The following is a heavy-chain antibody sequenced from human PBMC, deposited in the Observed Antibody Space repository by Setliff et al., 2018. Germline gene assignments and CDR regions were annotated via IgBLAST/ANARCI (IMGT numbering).Heavy chain of an antibody. CDR1: GYTFTNYY. CDR3: ARGRSPDCSTAGCRYGDYVY. CDR2: INPRAGTT. D-gene: IGHD2-2*01. Sequence: ASVKVSCKASGYTFTNYYINWVRQAPGQGLEWMGIINPRAGTTSYAQKLQGRVTMTRDTSTNTVYMELSSLRSEDTAVYCCARGRSPDCSTAGCRYGDYVYWGQGTQVTVSS. J-gene: IGHJ4*02. V-gene: IGHV1-46*03.